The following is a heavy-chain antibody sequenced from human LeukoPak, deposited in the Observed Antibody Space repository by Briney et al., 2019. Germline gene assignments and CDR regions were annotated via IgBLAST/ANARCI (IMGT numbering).Heavy chain of an antibody. Sequence: SQTLSLTCAVSGDSISSGGYSWNWIRQPPGKGLECIGYVYSSGSAYYNPSLKSRVTMSVDTSKNQFSLNLTSMTAADTAVYYCARGSATFGLIGLFDYWGQGTLVTVSS. CDR2: VYSSGSA. J-gene: IGHJ4*02. CDR1: GDSISSGGYS. V-gene: IGHV4-30-4*07. CDR3: ARGSATFGLIGLFDY. D-gene: IGHD3/OR15-3a*01.